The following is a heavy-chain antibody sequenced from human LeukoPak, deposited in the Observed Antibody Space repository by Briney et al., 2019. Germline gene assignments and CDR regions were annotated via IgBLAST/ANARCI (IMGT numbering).Heavy chain of an antibody. V-gene: IGHV4-4*09. J-gene: IGHJ4*02. Sequence: PSETLSLTCTVSGGSFSSYYWSWIRQPPGKGLQCIGYIYTSGSTNYNPSLKSRVTISVDTSKNQFSLKLSSVTAADTAVYYCAKSTMIALFDYWGQGTLVTV. CDR1: GGSFSSYY. D-gene: IGHD3-22*01. CDR2: IYTSGST. CDR3: AKSTMIALFDY.